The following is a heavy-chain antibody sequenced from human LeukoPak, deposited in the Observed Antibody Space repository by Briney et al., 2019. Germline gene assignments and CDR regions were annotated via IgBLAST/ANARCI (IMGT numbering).Heavy chain of an antibody. CDR3: ARVNILLGGGFDY. CDR2: IYHSGST. V-gene: IGHV4-30-2*01. CDR1: GDSISSGGYS. Sequence: SETLSLTCAVSGDSISSGGYSWSWIRQPPGKGLEWIGHIYHSGSTYYNPSLKSRVTISVDRSKNQFSLKLSSVTAADTAVYYCARVNILLGGGFDYWGQGTLVTVSA. D-gene: IGHD3-16*01. J-gene: IGHJ4*02.